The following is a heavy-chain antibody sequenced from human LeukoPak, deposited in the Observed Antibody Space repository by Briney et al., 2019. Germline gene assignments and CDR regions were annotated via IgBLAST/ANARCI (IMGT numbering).Heavy chain of an antibody. CDR1: GGSFSGYY. V-gene: IGHV4-34*01. J-gene: IGHJ6*03. CDR2: INHSGST. Sequence: SETLSLTCAVYGGSFSGYYWSWIRQPPGKGLEWIGEINHSGSTNYNPSLKSRVTISVDTSKNQFSLKLSSVTAADTAVYYCARIKGYYYYMDVWGKGTTVTVSS. CDR3: ARIKGYYYYMDV.